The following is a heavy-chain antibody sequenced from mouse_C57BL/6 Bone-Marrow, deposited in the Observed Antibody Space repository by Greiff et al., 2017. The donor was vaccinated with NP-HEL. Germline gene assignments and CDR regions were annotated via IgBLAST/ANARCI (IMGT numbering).Heavy chain of an antibody. J-gene: IGHJ3*01. CDR1: GYTFTDYY. D-gene: IGHD3-2*02. CDR2: IYPGSGNT. Sequence: VQLQQSGAELVRPGASVKLSCKASGYTFTDYYINWVKQRPGQGLEWIARIYPGSGNTYYNEKFKGKATLTAEKSSSTAYMQLSSLTSEDSAVYFCARWDTQATFAYWGQGTLVTVSA. CDR3: ARWDTQATFAY. V-gene: IGHV1-76*01.